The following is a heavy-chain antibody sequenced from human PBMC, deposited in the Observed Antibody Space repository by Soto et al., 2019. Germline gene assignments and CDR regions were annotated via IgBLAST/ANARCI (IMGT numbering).Heavy chain of an antibody. CDR3: AREDIAARPAAALFDY. V-gene: IGHV1-2*04. CDR2: INPNSGGT. Sequence: GASVKGSCKASGYTFTGYHMHWVRQAPGQGLEWMGWINPNSGGTNYAQKFQGWVTMTRDTSISTAYMELSRLRSDDTAVYYCAREDIAARPAAALFDYWGQGTLVTVSS. CDR1: GYTFTGYH. D-gene: IGHD6-6*01. J-gene: IGHJ4*02.